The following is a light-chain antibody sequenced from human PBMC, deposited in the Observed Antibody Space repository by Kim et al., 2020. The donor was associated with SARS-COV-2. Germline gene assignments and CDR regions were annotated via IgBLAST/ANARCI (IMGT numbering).Light chain of an antibody. CDR1: NIGRKS. CDR3: QVWVSSSDHVV. CDR2: YDS. Sequence: SYELTQPPSVSVAPGKTARITCGGNNIGRKSAHWYQQKPGQAPVLVIYYDSDRPSGIPERFSGSNSGNTATLTISRVEAGDEADYYCQVWVSSSDHVVFG. J-gene: IGLJ2*01. V-gene: IGLV3-21*04.